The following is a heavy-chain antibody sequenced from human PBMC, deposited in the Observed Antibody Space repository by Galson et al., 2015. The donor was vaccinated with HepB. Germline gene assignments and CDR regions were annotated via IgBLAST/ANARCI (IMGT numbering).Heavy chain of an antibody. Sequence: SLRLSCAASGFTFSSYSMNWVRQAPGKGLEWVSYISSSSSPIYYADSVKGRFTISRENAKNSLYLQMNSLRAGDTAVYYCARDRGSAMDVWGQGTTVTVSS. J-gene: IGHJ6*02. V-gene: IGHV3-48*01. D-gene: IGHD3-10*01. CDR3: ARDRGSAMDV. CDR1: GFTFSSYS. CDR2: ISSSSSPI.